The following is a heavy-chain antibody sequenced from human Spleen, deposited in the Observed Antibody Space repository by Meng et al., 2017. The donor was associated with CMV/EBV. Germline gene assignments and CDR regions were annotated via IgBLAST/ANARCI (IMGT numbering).Heavy chain of an antibody. CDR1: GLPISSNY. D-gene: IGHD1-26*01. J-gene: IGHJ4*02. Sequence: GESLKISCAASGLPISSNYMSWVRQAPGKGLEWVSVIYNDGSTKHADSVKGRFIISRDYSKNTLYLQLNSLRTEDTAVYYCARDDGGGTYFDHWGQGTLVTVSS. V-gene: IGHV3-66*02. CDR2: IYNDGST. CDR3: ARDDGGGTYFDH.